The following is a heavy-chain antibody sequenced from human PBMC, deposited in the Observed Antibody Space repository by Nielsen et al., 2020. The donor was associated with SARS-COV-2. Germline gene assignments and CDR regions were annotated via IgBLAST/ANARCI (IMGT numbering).Heavy chain of an antibody. CDR1: GFTFSSYA. CDR2: ISYDGSNK. J-gene: IGHJ4*02. Sequence: GGSLRLSCAASGFTFSSYAMHWVRQAPGKGLEWVAVISYDGSNKYYADSVKGRFTISRDNSKNTLYLQMNSLRAEDTAVYYCAREPFGDYYFDYWGQGTLVTVSS. D-gene: IGHD2-21*02. CDR3: AREPFGDYYFDY. V-gene: IGHV3-30-3*01.